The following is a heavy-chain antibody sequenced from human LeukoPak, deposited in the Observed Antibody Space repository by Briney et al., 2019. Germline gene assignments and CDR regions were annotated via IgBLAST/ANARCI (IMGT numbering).Heavy chain of an antibody. V-gene: IGHV3-30*18. CDR3: AKPLYFGESLNWFDP. D-gene: IGHD3-10*01. CDR2: ISYDGSNK. J-gene: IGHJ5*02. Sequence: GGSLRLSCAASGFTFSNYGMHWVRQGPGKGLEWVAVISYDGSNKHYADSVNGRFTISRDNSKNTPYLQMNSLRVEDSAVYYCAKPLYFGESLNWFDPWGQGTLVTVSS. CDR1: GFTFSNYG.